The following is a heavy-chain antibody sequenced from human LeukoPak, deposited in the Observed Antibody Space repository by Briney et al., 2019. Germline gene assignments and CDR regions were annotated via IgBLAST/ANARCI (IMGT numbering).Heavy chain of an antibody. CDR1: GFTFSDYY. CDR2: ISSSGSTI. CDR3: AKASSSRPSDYFNY. Sequence: GGSLRLSCAASGFTFSDYYMSWIRQAPGKGLEWVSYISSSGSTIYYADSVKGRFTISRDNAKNSLYLQMNSLRAEDTAVYYCAKASSSRPSDYFNYWGQGTLVTVSS. V-gene: IGHV3-11*01. D-gene: IGHD6-6*01. J-gene: IGHJ4*02.